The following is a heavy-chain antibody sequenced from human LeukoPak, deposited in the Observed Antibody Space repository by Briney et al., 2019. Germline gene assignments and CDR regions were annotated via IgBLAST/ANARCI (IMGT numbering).Heavy chain of an antibody. CDR1: GYSFTSYW. Sequence: GESLKISCKGSGYSFTSYWIGWVRQMPGKGLEWMGIIHSADSNTKYSPSFQGQVTISADKSISTAYLQWSGLKASDTAMYYCAGARHGDYRWDYWGQGTLVTVSS. D-gene: IGHD4-17*01. V-gene: IGHV5-51*01. CDR2: IHSADSNT. J-gene: IGHJ4*02. CDR3: AGARHGDYRWDY.